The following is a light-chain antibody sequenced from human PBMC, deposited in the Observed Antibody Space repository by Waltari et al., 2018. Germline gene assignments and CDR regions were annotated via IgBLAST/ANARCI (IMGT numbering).Light chain of an antibody. CDR1: QSVNSW. V-gene: IGKV1-5*03. CDR3: QQYNRYST. CDR2: KAS. Sequence: DIQMTQSPSTLSASVGDRVAITCRASQSVNSWLAWYQQKPGKAPKFLIYKASILESGVPSRFSGSGSWTEFTLTISNLQPDDFATYYCQQYNRYSTFGQGTKVELK. J-gene: IGKJ1*01.